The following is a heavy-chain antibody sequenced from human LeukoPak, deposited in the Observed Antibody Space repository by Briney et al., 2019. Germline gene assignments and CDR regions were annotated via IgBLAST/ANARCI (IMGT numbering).Heavy chain of an antibody. V-gene: IGHV1-2*06. J-gene: IGHJ3*02. Sequence: ASVKVSCKASGYTFTGHYLHWMRQAPGQGLEWMGRISPNSGGTNYAQRFRGRVTMTRDTSISTAYMELSRLRSDDTALYYCARATYAFDMWGQGTMVTVSS. CDR1: GYTFTGHY. CDR3: ARATYAFDM. CDR2: ISPNSGGT.